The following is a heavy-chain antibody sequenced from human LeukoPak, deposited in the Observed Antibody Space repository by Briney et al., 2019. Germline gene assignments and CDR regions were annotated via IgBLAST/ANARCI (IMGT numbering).Heavy chain of an antibody. CDR3: AKVAAAGTDY. CDR1: GFIFSNHA. Sequence: GGSLRLSCAASGFIFSNHAMSWVRQAPGKGLEWLSSITNSGDNTFYADSVKGRFTISRDNSKNTLYLQMNSLRAEDTAVYYCAKVAAAGTDYWGQGTLVTVSS. J-gene: IGHJ4*02. V-gene: IGHV3-23*01. CDR2: ITNSGDNT. D-gene: IGHD6-13*01.